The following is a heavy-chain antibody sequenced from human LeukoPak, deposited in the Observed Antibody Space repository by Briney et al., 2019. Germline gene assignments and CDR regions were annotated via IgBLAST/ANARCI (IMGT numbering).Heavy chain of an antibody. CDR2: IYSGGST. Sequence: PGGSLRLSCAASGFTVSSNYMSWVRQAPGKGLEWVSVIYSGGSTYYADSVKGRFTISRDNSKNTLYLQMNSLRAGDTAVYYCARDIYSYGPGIGYWGQGTLVTVSS. CDR3: ARDIYSYGPGIGY. D-gene: IGHD5-18*01. CDR1: GFTVSSNY. J-gene: IGHJ4*02. V-gene: IGHV3-53*01.